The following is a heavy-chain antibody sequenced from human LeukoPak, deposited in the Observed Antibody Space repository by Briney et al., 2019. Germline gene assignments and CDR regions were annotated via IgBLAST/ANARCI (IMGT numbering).Heavy chain of an antibody. Sequence: GGSLRPSCAASGFTFSSYAMSWVRQAPGKGLEWVSAISGSGGSTYYADSVKGRVTISRDNSKNTLYLQMNSLRAEDTAVYYCAKPANYDSSGYYGGFDYWGQGTLVTVSS. D-gene: IGHD3-22*01. J-gene: IGHJ4*02. CDR3: AKPANYDSSGYYGGFDY. CDR1: GFTFSSYA. CDR2: ISGSGGST. V-gene: IGHV3-23*01.